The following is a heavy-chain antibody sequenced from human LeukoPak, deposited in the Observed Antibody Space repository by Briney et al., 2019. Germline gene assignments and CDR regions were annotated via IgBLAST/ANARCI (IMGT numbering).Heavy chain of an antibody. Sequence: SETLSLTCAVYGGSFSGYYWSWIRQPPGKGLEWIGEINHSGSTNYNPSLKSRVTISVDTSKNQFFLKLSSVTAADTAVYYCAREGGLIAAAGYFDYWGQGTLVTVSS. V-gene: IGHV4-34*01. CDR3: AREGGLIAAAGYFDY. CDR2: INHSGST. D-gene: IGHD6-13*01. CDR1: GGSFSGYY. J-gene: IGHJ4*02.